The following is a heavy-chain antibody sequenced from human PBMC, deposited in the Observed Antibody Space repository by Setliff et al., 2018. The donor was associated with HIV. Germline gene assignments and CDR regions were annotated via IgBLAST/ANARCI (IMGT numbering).Heavy chain of an antibody. V-gene: IGHV4-31*03. CDR2: IYYSGST. CDR1: GGSISSGGYY. Sequence: SETLSLTCTVSGGSISSGGYYWSWIRQHPGKGLEWIGYIYYSGSTYYNPSLKSRVTISVDTSKNQFSLKLSSVTAADTAVYYCARVISSWSAYYIDYWGQGTLVTVSS. CDR3: ARVISSWSAYYIDY. J-gene: IGHJ4*02. D-gene: IGHD3-3*01.